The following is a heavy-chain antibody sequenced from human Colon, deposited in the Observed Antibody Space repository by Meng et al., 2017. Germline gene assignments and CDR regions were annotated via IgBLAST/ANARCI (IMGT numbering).Heavy chain of an antibody. CDR3: ARDLAGDNAFDI. Sequence: SETLSLTCTVSGGSVGSSRYYWSWIRQPTGKGLQWIGYIYYSGNTNYNPSIKSRVTLSVDTSKNQFSLKLNSVTAADTAVYYCARDLAGDNAFDIWGQGIMVTVSS. CDR1: GGSVGSSRYY. V-gene: IGHV4-61*01. CDR2: IYYSGNT. D-gene: IGHD6-19*01. J-gene: IGHJ3*02.